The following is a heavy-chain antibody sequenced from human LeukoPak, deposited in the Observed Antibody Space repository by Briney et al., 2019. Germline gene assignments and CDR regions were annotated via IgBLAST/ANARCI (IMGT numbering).Heavy chain of an antibody. CDR1: GGSISSSSYY. D-gene: IGHD3-22*01. V-gene: IGHV4-39*07. J-gene: IGHJ4*02. CDR2: IYYSGST. CDR3: ARGAEDPYYYDSSGEGYFDY. Sequence: SETLSLTCTVSGGSISSSSYYWGWIRQPPGRGLEWIGSIYYSGSTYYNPSLKSRVTISVDTSKNQFSLKLSSVTAADTAVYYCARGAEDPYYYDSSGEGYFDYWGQGTLVTVSS.